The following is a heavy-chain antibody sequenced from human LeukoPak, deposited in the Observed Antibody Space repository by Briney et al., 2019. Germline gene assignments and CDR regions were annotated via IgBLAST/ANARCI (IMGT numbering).Heavy chain of an antibody. CDR3: AREWIVVVPAAIPTNWFDP. D-gene: IGHD2-2*01. V-gene: IGHV3-21*01. CDR1: GFTFSSYS. Sequence: PGGSVRLSCAAAGFTFSSYSMNWLTPAPGKGLEWVSSISISSRFIYYADSVKGRFTISRDNAKNSLYLQMNSLRAEDTAVYYCAREWIVVVPAAIPTNWFDPWGQGPLVTVSS. J-gene: IGHJ5*02. CDR2: ISISSRFI.